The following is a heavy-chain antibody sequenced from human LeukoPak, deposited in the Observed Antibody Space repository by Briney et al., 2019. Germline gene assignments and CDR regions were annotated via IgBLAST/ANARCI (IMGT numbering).Heavy chain of an antibody. V-gene: IGHV3-9*01. CDR2: ISWNSANI. Sequence: SLRLSCVGSGFTFDDYAIHWVRQAPGKGLEWVSGISWNSANIGYADSVEGRYTISRDNAKNSLYLRLNSLRAEDTAFYYCAKDSSGGVSSAGILDFWGPGTLVTVSP. J-gene: IGHJ4*02. D-gene: IGHD6-13*01. CDR3: AKDSSGGVSSAGILDF. CDR1: GFTFDDYA.